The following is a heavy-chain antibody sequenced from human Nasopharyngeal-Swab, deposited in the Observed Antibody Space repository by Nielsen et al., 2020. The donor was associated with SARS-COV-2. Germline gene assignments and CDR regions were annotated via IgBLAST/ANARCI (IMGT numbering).Heavy chain of an antibody. V-gene: IGHV4-59*01. Sequence: SETLSLTCTVSGGSISSYYWSWIRQPPGKGLEWIGYIYYSGSTNYNPSLKSRVTISADTSKNQFSLKLSSVTAADTAVYYCAKNGNGYSYGSYYMDVWGKGTTVTVSS. CDR3: AKNGNGYSYGSYYMDV. CDR2: IYYSGST. D-gene: IGHD5-18*01. CDR1: GGSISSYY. J-gene: IGHJ6*03.